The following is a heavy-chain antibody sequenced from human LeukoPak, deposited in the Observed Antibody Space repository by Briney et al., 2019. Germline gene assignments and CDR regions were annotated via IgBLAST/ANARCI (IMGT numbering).Heavy chain of an antibody. J-gene: IGHJ3*02. CDR1: GGSISSYY. Sequence: SETLSLTCTVSGGSISSYYWSWIRQPAGKGLEWIGRIYTSGSTNYNPSLKSRVTMSVDTSKNQFSLKLSSVTAADTAVYYCARGLAARHLISLTDAFDIWGQGTMVTVSS. CDR2: IYTSGST. V-gene: IGHV4-4*07. D-gene: IGHD6-6*01. CDR3: ARGLAARHLISLTDAFDI.